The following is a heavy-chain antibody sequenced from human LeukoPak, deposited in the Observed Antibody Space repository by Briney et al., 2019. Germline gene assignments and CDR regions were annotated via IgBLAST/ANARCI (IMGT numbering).Heavy chain of an antibody. CDR2: INHSGST. V-gene: IGHV4-34*01. CDR3: ARGFPLLDY. Sequence: ASETLSLTCAVYGGSFSGYYWSWIRQPPGKGLEWIGEINHSGSTNYNPSLKSRVTISVDTSKNQFSLKLSSVTAADTAVYYRARGFPLLDYWGQGTLVTVSS. CDR1: GGSFSGYY. J-gene: IGHJ4*02.